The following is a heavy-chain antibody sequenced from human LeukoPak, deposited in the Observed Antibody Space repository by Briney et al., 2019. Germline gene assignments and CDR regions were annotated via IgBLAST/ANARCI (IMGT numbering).Heavy chain of an antibody. V-gene: IGHV3-53*01. CDR3: AREYYDNSGGEDAFDI. CDR2: IYSGGST. D-gene: IGHD3-22*01. CDR1: GFTVSSNY. Sequence: GGSLRLSCAASGFTVSSNYMNWVRQAPGKGLEWVSVIYSGGSTFYADSLEGRFTISRDNSNNTLYLQMNSLRAEDMAMYYCAREYYDNSGGEDAFDIWGPGTMVTVSS. J-gene: IGHJ3*02.